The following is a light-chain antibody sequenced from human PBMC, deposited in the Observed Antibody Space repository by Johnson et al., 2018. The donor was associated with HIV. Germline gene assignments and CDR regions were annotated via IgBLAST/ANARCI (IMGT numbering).Light chain of an antibody. J-gene: IGLJ1*01. Sequence: QSVLTQPPSVSAAPGQKVTISCSGSSSNIGNNYVSWYQQLPGTAPKLLIYDNNKRPSGIPDRFSGSKSGTSATLGITGLQAGDEADYSCGTWDSSLDYVFGTGTKVTVL. CDR3: GTWDSSLDYV. V-gene: IGLV1-51*01. CDR2: DNN. CDR1: SSNIGNNY.